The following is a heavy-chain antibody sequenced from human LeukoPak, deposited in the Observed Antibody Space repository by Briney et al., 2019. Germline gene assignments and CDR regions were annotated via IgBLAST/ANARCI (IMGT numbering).Heavy chain of an antibody. CDR3: ARSYVYDSYYFDY. V-gene: IGHV1-69*06. CDR1: GGTFSSYA. Sequence: SVEVSCKASGGTFSSYAISWVRRAPGQGLQWMGGIIPIFGTANYAQKFQGRVTITADKSTSTAYMELSSLRSEDTAVYYCARSYVYDSYYFDYWGQGTLVTVSS. D-gene: IGHD5/OR15-5a*01. CDR2: IIPIFGTA. J-gene: IGHJ4*02.